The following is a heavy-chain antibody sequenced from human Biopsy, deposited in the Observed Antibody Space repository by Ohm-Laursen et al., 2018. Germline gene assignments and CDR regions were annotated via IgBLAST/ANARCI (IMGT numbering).Heavy chain of an antibody. V-gene: IGHV4-59*07. CDR3: ARATNSTGWPYYYFYGMDV. Sequence: SHTLSFTCCVFGGSISSDYWSWLPQTPGKGLEWIGNINYSGSTNYNPSLKSRVTISVDTSKNQFSLRLNSVTAADTAVYYCARATNSTGWPYYYFYGMDVWGQGTTVTVSS. CDR1: GGSISSDY. CDR2: INYSGST. D-gene: IGHD2/OR15-2a*01. J-gene: IGHJ6*02.